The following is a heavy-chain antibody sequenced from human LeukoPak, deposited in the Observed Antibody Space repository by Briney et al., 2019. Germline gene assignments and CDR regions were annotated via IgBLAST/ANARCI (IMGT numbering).Heavy chain of an antibody. CDR1: EFTFSNYW. Sequence: GGSLRLSCAASEFTFSNYWMSWVRQAPGKGLEWVANIKQDGSEKYYVDSVKGRFTISRDNAKNSLYLQMNSLRAEDTAVYYCARGGPGGYSDPNDYWGQGTLVTVSS. J-gene: IGHJ4*02. V-gene: IGHV3-7*01. CDR3: ARGGPGGYSDPNDY. CDR2: IKQDGSEK. D-gene: IGHD5-12*01.